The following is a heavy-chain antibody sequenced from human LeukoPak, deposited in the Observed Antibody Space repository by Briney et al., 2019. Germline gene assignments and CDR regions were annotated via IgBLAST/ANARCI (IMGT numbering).Heavy chain of an antibody. Sequence: SETLSLTCTVSGDSIRSYYWSWIRQPPGKGLEWIGYIYYTGSTNYNPSLKSRVTISVDTSKNQFSLKLSSVTAADTAVYYCASFYCSGGSCYQYFSYYYMDVWGKGTTVTISS. CDR1: GDSIRSYY. D-gene: IGHD2-15*01. J-gene: IGHJ6*03. V-gene: IGHV4-59*01. CDR2: IYYTGST. CDR3: ASFYCSGGSCYQYFSYYYMDV.